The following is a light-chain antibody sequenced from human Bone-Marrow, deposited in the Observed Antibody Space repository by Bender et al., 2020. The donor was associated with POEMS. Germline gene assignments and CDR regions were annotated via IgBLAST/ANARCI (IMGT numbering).Light chain of an antibody. CDR2: GYN. J-gene: IGLJ1*01. CDR3: CSYANFGIYV. Sequence: QSVLTQPPSVSGAPGQRVTISCTGSSSNTGSGYDINWYQHLPGTAPKLLIYGYNNRPSGVPDRFSGSKSGTSASLAITGLQAEDEADYYCCSYANFGIYVFGTGTTVTVL. CDR1: SSNTGSGYD. V-gene: IGLV1-40*01.